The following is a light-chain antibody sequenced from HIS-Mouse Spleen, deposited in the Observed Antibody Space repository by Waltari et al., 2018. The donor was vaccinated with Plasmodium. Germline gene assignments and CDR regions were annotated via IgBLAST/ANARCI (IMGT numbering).Light chain of an antibody. Sequence: AIRLTQSPSSFSASTGARVTITCRASQGISSYLAWYQQKPGKAPKLLIYAASTLQSGVPSRFSGSGSGTEFTLTISCLQSEDFATYYCQQYYSYLLAFGGGTKVEIK. J-gene: IGKJ4*01. CDR3: QQYYSYLLA. CDR2: AAS. V-gene: IGKV1-8*01. CDR1: QGISSY.